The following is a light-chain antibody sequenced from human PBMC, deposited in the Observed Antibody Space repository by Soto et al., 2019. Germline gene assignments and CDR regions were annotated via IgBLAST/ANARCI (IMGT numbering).Light chain of an antibody. V-gene: IGKV1-9*01. CDR1: QGISSY. J-gene: IGKJ4*01. CDR2: AAS. CDR3: QHLNSYPLT. Sequence: DIQLTQYPSFLSASVGDRVTITCRASQGISSYLAWYQQKPGKAPKLLIYAASTLQSGVPSRFSGSGSGTEFTLTISSLQPEDFATYYCQHLNSYPLTFGGETKVEIK.